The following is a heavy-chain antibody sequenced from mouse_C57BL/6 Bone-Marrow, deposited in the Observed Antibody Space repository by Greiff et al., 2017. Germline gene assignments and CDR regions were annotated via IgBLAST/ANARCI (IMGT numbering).Heavy chain of an antibody. D-gene: IGHD1-1*01. Sequence: EVKLVESGGGLVKPGGSLKLSCAASGFTFSDYGMHWVRQAPEKGLEWVAYISSGSSTIYYADTVKGRFTISRDNAKHTLFLQRTSLRSEDTAMYYCAMRDVYPFAYWGQGTLVTVSA. CDR2: ISSGSSTI. V-gene: IGHV5-17*01. J-gene: IGHJ3*01. CDR1: GFTFSDYG. CDR3: AMRDVYPFAY.